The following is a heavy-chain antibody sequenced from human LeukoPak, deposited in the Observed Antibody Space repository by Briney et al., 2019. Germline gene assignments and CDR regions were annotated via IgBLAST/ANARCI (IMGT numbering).Heavy chain of an antibody. V-gene: IGHV6-1*01. J-gene: IGHJ4*02. D-gene: IGHD5-24*01. CDR3: SRSDGASDFDY. Sequence: QTLSLTCAISGDSVSSNRASWTWIRPSPTRGLEWLGRTYYRSKWYNHYAVSLKSRISINPDTSKNQFSLQLNSVTPEDTAVYYCSRSDGASDFDYWGQGTLVTVSS. CDR1: GDSVSSNRAS. CDR2: TYYRSKWYN.